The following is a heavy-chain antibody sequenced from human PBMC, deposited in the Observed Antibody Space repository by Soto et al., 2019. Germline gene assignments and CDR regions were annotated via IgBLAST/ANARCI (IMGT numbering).Heavy chain of an antibody. CDR1: GGTFSSYT. CDR2: IIPILGIA. Sequence: QVQLVQSGAEVKKPGSSVKVSCKASGGTFSSYTISWVRQAPGQGLEWMGRIIPILGIANYAQKFQGRVTITADKSTSTAYMEMSSLRSEDTAVYYCARGNDYGGHVSLWGRGTLVTVSS. J-gene: IGHJ2*01. CDR3: ARGNDYGGHVSL. D-gene: IGHD4-17*01. V-gene: IGHV1-69*02.